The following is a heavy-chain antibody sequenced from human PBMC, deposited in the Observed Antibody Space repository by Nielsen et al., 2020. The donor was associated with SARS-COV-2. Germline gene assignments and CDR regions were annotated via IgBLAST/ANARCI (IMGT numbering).Heavy chain of an antibody. J-gene: IGHJ4*02. Sequence: GESLKISCAASGFTFSSYEMNWVRQAPGKGLEWLSYISSRGTTRYYADSVKGRFTISRDNTENTLYLQMNSLRADDTAVYYCVRVRDDGYYYDTGPFDYWGQGTLVTVSS. D-gene: IGHD3-22*01. CDR1: GFTFSSYE. CDR2: ISSRGTTR. CDR3: VRVRDDGYYYDTGPFDY. V-gene: IGHV3-48*03.